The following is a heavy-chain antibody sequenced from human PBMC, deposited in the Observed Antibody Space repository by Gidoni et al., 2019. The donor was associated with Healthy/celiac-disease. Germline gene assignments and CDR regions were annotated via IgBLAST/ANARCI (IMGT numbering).Heavy chain of an antibody. CDR3: ARGVNRYYDILTGYPNLDY. J-gene: IGHJ4*02. V-gene: IGHV4-59*01. CDR1: GGSISSYY. Sequence: QVQLQASGPGLVKPSETMSLTCTVSGGSISSYYWRGIRQPPGKGLEWIGYIYYSGSTNYNPSLKSRVTISVDTSKNQFSLKLSSVTAADTAVYYCARGVNRYYDILTGYPNLDYWGQGTLVTVSS. D-gene: IGHD3-9*01. CDR2: IYYSGST.